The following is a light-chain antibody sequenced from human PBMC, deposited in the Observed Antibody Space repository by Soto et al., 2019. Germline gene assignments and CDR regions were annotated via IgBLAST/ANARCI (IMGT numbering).Light chain of an antibody. CDR3: QQYNTWPPYT. CDR2: DAS. Sequence: EIVMTQSPATLSVSPGERVTLSCRARRSVGSNLAWYQQKPGQAPRLLIYDASTRATGLPARFSGSGSGTEFTLTISNLQSEDFAVYYCQQYNTWPPYTFGPGTKLDIK. V-gene: IGKV3-15*01. J-gene: IGKJ2*01. CDR1: RSVGSN.